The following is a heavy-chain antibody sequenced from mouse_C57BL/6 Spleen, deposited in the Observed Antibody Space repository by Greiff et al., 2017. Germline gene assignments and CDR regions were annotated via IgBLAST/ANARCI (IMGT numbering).Heavy chain of an antibody. J-gene: IGHJ1*03. CDR1: GYTFTSSW. V-gene: IGHV1-69*01. CDR2: IDPSDSYT. Sequence: VQLQQPGAELVMPGASVKLSCQASGYTFTSSWMHWVKQRPGQGLEWIGEIDPSDSYTNYNQKFKGKATLTVDKSSSTAYMQLSSLTSEDSAVYYCARSYGSSWWYFDVWGTGTTVTVSS. CDR3: ARSYGSSWWYFDV. D-gene: IGHD1-1*01.